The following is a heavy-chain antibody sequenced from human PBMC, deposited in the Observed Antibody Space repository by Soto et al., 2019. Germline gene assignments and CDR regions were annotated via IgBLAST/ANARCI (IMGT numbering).Heavy chain of an antibody. CDR3: AKGQGWSYYYDS. J-gene: IGHJ4*02. Sequence: QVQLVESGGGVVQPGRSLRLSCAASGFTFSSYAMHWVRQAPGKGLEWVAVISYDGSNKYYADSVKGRFTISRDNSKNTLYLQMNSLRAEDTAIYYCAKGQGWSYYYDSWGQGTLVTVSS. V-gene: IGHV3-30-3*01. D-gene: IGHD2-15*01. CDR2: ISYDGSNK. CDR1: GFTFSSYA.